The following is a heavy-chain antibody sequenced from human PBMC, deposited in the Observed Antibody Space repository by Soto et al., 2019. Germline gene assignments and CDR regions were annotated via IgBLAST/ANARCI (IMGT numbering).Heavy chain of an antibody. CDR2: INPNSGGT. CDR3: ARDGWRITTDYYYYYGMDV. D-gene: IGHD4-4*01. J-gene: IGHJ6*02. CDR1: GYTFTGYY. Sequence: ASVKVSCKASGYTFTGYYMHWVRQAPGQGLEWMGWINPNSGGTNYAQKFQGWVTMTRDTSISTAYMELSRLRSDDTAVYYCARDGWRITTDYYYYYGMDVWGQGTTVTVSS. V-gene: IGHV1-2*04.